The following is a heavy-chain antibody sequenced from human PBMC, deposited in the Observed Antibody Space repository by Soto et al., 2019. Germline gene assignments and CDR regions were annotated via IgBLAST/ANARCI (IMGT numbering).Heavy chain of an antibody. CDR2: MKPDGGEI. CDR3: AKKVNSGSGSQFFDY. Sequence: GGSLRLSCTASGFTFSNYWMSWVRQPPGKGLEWVANMKPDGGEINYVDPVKGRFTISRDNAKNSLYLQMNSLRVEDTAVYYCAKKVNSGSGSQFFDYWGQGALVTVSS. D-gene: IGHD3-10*01. CDR1: GFTFSNYW. J-gene: IGHJ4*02. V-gene: IGHV3-7*03.